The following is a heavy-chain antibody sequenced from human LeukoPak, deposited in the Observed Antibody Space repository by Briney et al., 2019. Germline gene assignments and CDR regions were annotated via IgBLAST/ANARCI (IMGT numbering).Heavy chain of an antibody. D-gene: IGHD1-20*01. CDR1: GYTFTSHG. CDR3: ARANNWNHYYYYYGMDV. V-gene: IGHV1-18*01. Sequence: ASVKVSCKASGYTFTSHGISWVRQAPGQGLEWMGWISAYNGNTNYAQTLQGRVTMTTDTSTSTAYMELRSLRSDDTAVYYCARANNWNHYYYYYGMDVWGQGTTVTVSS. CDR2: ISAYNGNT. J-gene: IGHJ6*02.